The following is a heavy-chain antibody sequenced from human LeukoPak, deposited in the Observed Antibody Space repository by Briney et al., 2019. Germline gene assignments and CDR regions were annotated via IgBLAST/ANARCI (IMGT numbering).Heavy chain of an antibody. Sequence: PGGSLRLSCAASGFTFSSYGMPWVRQAPGKGLEWVAVISYDGSNKYYADSVKGRFTISRDNSKNTLYLQMNSLRAEDTAVYYCARDGLNVGTSSLTRWGQGTLVTVSS. D-gene: IGHD2-2*01. CDR3: ARDGLNVGTSSLTR. V-gene: IGHV3-30*03. CDR2: ISYDGSNK. CDR1: GFTFSSYG. J-gene: IGHJ4*02.